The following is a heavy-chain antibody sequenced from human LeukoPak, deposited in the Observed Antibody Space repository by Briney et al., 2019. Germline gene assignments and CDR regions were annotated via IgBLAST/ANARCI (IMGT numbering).Heavy chain of an antibody. J-gene: IGHJ6*03. CDR2: ISGSGGST. CDR3: AKVEGYSYYYYYMDV. CDR1: GFTFSSYA. V-gene: IGHV3-23*01. D-gene: IGHD1-1*01. Sequence: SGGSLRLSCAASGFTFSSYAMSWVRQAPGKGLEWVSAISGSGGSTYYADSVKGRFTISRDNFKNTLYLQMNSLRAEDTAVYYCAKVEGYSYYYYYMDVWGKGTTVTVSS.